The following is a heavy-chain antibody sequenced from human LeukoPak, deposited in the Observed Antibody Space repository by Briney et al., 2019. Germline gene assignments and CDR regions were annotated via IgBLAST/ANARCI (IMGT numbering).Heavy chain of an antibody. CDR2: ISGSGGST. J-gene: IGHJ4*02. Sequence: PSETLSLTCAVYGGSFSGYYWSWVRQAPGKGLEWVSAISGSGGSTYYADSVKGRFTISRDNSKNTLYLQMNSLRAEDTAVYYCAKDNPATYYYDSSGYTFDYWGQGTLVTVSS. D-gene: IGHD3-22*01. V-gene: IGHV3-23*01. CDR3: AKDNPATYYYDSSGYTFDY. CDR1: GGSFSGYY.